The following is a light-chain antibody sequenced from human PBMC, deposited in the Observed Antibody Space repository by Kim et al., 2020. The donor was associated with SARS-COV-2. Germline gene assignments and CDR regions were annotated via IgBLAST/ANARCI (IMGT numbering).Light chain of an antibody. CDR3: QAWDTRVV. Sequence: SYELTQPPSVSVSPGQTASITCSGDKLGDKYASWYQQKQGQSPVLVIYENSKRPSGIPERFSGSNSGNTATLTISGTQAMDEADYYCQAWDTRVVFGGVT. V-gene: IGLV3-1*01. J-gene: IGLJ2*01. CDR2: ENS. CDR1: KLGDKY.